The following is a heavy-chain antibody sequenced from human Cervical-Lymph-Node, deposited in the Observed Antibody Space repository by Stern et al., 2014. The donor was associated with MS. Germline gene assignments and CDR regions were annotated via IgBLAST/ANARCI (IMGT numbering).Heavy chain of an antibody. CDR2: ILPILGIA. CDR1: GGTFSSYT. V-gene: IGHV1-69*09. J-gene: IGHJ5*02. D-gene: IGHD3-3*01. Sequence: VQLVESGAEVKKPGSSVKVSCKASGGTFSSYTISWVRQAPGQGLEWMGRILPILGIANYAQKFQGRVTITADKSTSTAYMELSSLRSEDTAVYYCAGGAPYYDFWSGSDWFDPWGQGTLVTVSS. CDR3: AGGAPYYDFWSGSDWFDP.